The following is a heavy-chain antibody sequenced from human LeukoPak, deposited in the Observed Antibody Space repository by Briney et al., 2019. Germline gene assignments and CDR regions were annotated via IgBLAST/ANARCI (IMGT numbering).Heavy chain of an antibody. CDR2: INHSGST. CDR1: GGSISSSSYY. Sequence: SETLSLTCTVSGGSISSSSYYWGWIRQPPGKGLEWIGEINHSGSTNYNPSLKSRVTISVDTSKNQFSLKLSSVTAADTAVYYCARRPRYFDWLLVGWYFDYWGQGTLVTVSS. J-gene: IGHJ4*02. V-gene: IGHV4-39*07. CDR3: ARRPRYFDWLLVGWYFDY. D-gene: IGHD3-9*01.